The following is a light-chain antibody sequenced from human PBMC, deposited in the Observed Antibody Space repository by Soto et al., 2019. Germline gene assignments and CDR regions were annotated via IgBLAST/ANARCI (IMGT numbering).Light chain of an antibody. J-gene: IGLJ7*01. V-gene: IGLV7-43*01. Sequence: QTVVTQEPSLAVSPGGTVTLTCASSTGAVTSGNYPSWFQQKPGQAPRTLIYTTNSRHSWTPARFSGSLLGGKAALTLSGVQPEDEADYYCLLYYGGAHLVFGGGTQLTVL. CDR3: LLYYGGAHLV. CDR2: TTN. CDR1: TGAVTSGNY.